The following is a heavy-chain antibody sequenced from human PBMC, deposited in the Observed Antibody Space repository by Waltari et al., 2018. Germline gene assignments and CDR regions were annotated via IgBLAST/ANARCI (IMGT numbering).Heavy chain of an antibody. D-gene: IGHD1-20*01. Sequence: EVQLLESGGDLVQQGGSMRLSCAASGFTFSNYAINWVRLAPGTGLEWVSASTVGDDTYYADSVKGRFTISRDTSKDTVHLQMNGLRAEDTAVYYCATPFYNWDDPLHSWGQGTLVTVSS. CDR3: ATPFYNWDDPLHS. J-gene: IGHJ4*02. V-gene: IGHV3-23*01. CDR2: STVGDDT. CDR1: GFTFSNYA.